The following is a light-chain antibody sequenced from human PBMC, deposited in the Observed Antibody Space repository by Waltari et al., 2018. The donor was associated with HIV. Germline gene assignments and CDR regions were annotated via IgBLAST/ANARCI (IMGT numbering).Light chain of an antibody. CDR2: DVS. J-gene: IGLJ1*01. CDR3: SSYTSTSTYV. CDR1: SSDGGIYNS. Sequence: QSALTQPASVSGSPGPSITISCSGTSSDGGIYNSVSWYQQHPGKAPKLMIYDVSKRPSGVSNRFSGSKSGNTASLTISGLQAEDEADYYCSSYTSTSTYVFGTGTKVTVL. V-gene: IGLV2-14*01.